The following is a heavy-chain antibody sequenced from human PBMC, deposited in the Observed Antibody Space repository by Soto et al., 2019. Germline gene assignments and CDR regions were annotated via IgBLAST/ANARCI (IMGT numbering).Heavy chain of an antibody. J-gene: IGHJ6*02. CDR1: GFTFSSYS. CDR2: ISSSSSYI. CDR3: ARDRGTKVRGVYGMDV. D-gene: IGHD3-10*01. V-gene: IGHV3-21*01. Sequence: EVQLVESGGGLVKPGGSLRLSCAASGFTFSSYSMNWVRQAPGKGLEWVSSISSSSSYIYYADSVKGRFTISRDNAKNSLYLQMNSLRAEDTAVYYCARDRGTKVRGVYGMDVWGQGTTVTVSS.